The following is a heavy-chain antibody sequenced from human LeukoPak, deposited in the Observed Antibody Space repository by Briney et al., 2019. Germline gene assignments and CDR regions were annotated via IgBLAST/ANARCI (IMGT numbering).Heavy chain of an antibody. CDR1: GFTFSSYS. CDR3: AKEDSRGHWFDY. J-gene: IGHJ4*02. CDR2: IKQDGSEK. D-gene: IGHD3-22*01. V-gene: IGHV3-7*03. Sequence: GGSLRLSCAASGFTFSSYSMNWVRQAPGKGLEWVAIIKQDGSEKKYVDSLKGRFTISRDNSKNTLYLQMDSLTAEDTAVYYCAKEDSRGHWFDYWGQGTLVTVSS.